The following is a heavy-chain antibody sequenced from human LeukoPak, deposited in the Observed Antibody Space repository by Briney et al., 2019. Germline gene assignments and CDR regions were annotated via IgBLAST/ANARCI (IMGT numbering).Heavy chain of an antibody. CDR3: ATGFYDSSGYEDAFDI. J-gene: IGHJ3*02. V-gene: IGHV4-34*01. CDR1: GGSFSGYY. Sequence: SETLSLTCAVYGGSFSGYYWSWIRQPPGKGLEWVGEINHSGNINYNPSLKSRVTISVDTSKNQFSLKLSSVTAADTAVYYCATGFYDSSGYEDAFDIWGQGTMVTVSS. CDR2: INHSGNI. D-gene: IGHD3-22*01.